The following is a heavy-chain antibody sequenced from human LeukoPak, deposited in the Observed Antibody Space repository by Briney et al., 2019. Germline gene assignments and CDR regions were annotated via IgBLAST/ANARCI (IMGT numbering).Heavy chain of an antibody. CDR3: ARQAVARPFDL. Sequence: PGGSLRLSCAASGFTFSSYSMNWVRQAPGKGLEWVSSISSSSSYIYYADSLKGRFTISRDNAKNSLYLQMNSLRAGDTAVYYCARQAVARPFDLWGQGTMVAVSS. CDR1: GFTFSSYS. V-gene: IGHV3-21*01. CDR2: ISSSSSYI. J-gene: IGHJ3*01.